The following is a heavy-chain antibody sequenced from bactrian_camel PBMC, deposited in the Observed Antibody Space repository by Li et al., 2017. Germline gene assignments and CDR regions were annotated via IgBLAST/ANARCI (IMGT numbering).Heavy chain of an antibody. J-gene: IGHJ4*01. CDR2: IWNGGGHR. CDR1: GRPHISNC. Sequence: LVESGGGSVQVGKSLRLSCAASGRPHISNCIGWFKDGEAVAGIWNGGGHRYLAESVKGRFAISHDNAESTVYLDMNNLKVEDTGMYRCAAVLCGSVRTGTLRATDWGQGTQVTVSS. CDR3: AAVLCGSVRTGTLRATD. D-gene: IGHD6*01. V-gene: IGHV3S63*01.